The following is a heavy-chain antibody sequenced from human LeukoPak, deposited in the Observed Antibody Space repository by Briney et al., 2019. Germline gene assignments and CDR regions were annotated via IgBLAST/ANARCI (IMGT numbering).Heavy chain of an antibody. J-gene: IGHJ4*02. D-gene: IGHD2-21*02. Sequence: GGSLRLSCVASGVTFSTYWMHWVRQAPGKGLVWVSRVKSDGSTTTYADSVKGRCTISRDNAKNTLYLHMNSLRAEDTAVYYCARGDPGHFDYWGQGTLVTVSS. V-gene: IGHV3-74*03. CDR1: GVTFSTYW. CDR2: VKSDGSTT. CDR3: ARGDPGHFDY.